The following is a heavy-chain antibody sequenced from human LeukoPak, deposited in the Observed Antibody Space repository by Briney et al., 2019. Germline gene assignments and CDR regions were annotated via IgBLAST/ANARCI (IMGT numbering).Heavy chain of an antibody. J-gene: IGHJ6*02. CDR2: ISWNSGSI. V-gene: IGHV3-9*01. CDR3: AKGLRITIFGGYYGMDV. CDR1: GFTFDDYA. D-gene: IGHD3-3*01. Sequence: PGGSLRLSCTASGFTFDDYAMHWVRQAPGKGLEWVSGISWNSGSIGYADSVKGRFTISRDNAKNSLHLQMNSLRAEDTALYYCAKGLRITIFGGYYGMDVWGQGTTVTVSS.